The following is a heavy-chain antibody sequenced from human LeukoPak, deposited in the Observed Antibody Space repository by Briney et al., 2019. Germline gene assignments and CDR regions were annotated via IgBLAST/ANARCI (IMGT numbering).Heavy chain of an antibody. V-gene: IGHV3-23*01. CDR3: AIYGGSGTNAFDM. Sequence: GGSLRLSCAASGFTFSSYALSWVRQAPAKGLEWVSTITCIGCSTYYADSVKGRFTITRDNSKSTLYLQMHGLRAEDTAVYHCAIYGGSGTNAFDMWGQGTMVTASS. CDR1: GFTFSSYA. CDR2: ITCIGCST. D-gene: IGHD5-12*01. J-gene: IGHJ3*02.